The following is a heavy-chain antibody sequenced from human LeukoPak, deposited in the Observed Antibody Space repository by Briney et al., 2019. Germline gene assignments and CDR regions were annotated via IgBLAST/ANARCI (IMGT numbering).Heavy chain of an antibody. CDR3: ARDRVRIAAAGAGRYYMDV. V-gene: IGHV1-46*01. J-gene: IGHJ6*03. D-gene: IGHD6-13*01. CDR1: GYTFTSYY. CDR2: INPSGGST. Sequence: ASVKVSCKASGYTFTSYYMHWVRQAPGQGLEWMGIINPSGGSTSYAQKFQGRVTMTRDTSTSTVYMELSSLRSEDTAVYYCARDRVRIAAAGAGRYYMDVWGKGTTVTVSS.